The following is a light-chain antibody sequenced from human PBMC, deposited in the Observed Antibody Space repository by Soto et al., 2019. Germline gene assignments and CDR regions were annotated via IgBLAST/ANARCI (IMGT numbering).Light chain of an antibody. Sequence: IQMTQSPSSLSASVGDRVTITXQASPDIRNYLNWYQQKQGEAPQLXXYDXSDLETGVPSRCSGSGSGTGFTFTISSLQPEDFSTYYCQQYDSLTLTFGQGTRLEIK. CDR1: PDIRNY. CDR2: DXS. V-gene: IGKV1-33*01. J-gene: IGKJ5*01. CDR3: QQYDSLTLT.